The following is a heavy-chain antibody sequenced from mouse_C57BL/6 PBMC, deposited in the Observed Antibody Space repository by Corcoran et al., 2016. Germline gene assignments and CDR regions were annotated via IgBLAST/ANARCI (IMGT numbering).Heavy chain of an antibody. CDR1: GYTFTSYW. D-gene: IGHD2-1*01. CDR3: VFYYGNYVSFDY. CDR2: IDPSDSYT. J-gene: IGHJ2*01. Sequence: QVQLQQPGAELVRPGTSVKLSCKASGYTFTSYWMHWVKQRPGQGLEWIGVIDPSDSYTNYNQKFKGKATLTVDTSSSTAYMQLSSLTSEDSAVYYCVFYYGNYVSFDYWGQGTTLTVSS. V-gene: IGHV1-59*01.